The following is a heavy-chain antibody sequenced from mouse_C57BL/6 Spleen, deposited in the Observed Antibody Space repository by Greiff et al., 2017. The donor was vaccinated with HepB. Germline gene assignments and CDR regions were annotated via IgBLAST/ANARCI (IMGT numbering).Heavy chain of an antibody. D-gene: IGHD2-4*01. J-gene: IGHJ3*01. CDR3: ANVYDDYGEGFAY. V-gene: IGHV1-53*01. CDR1: GYTFTSYW. CDR2: INPSDGGT. Sequence: QVQLQQPGTELVKPGASVKLSCKASGYTFTSYWMHWVKQRPGQGLEWMGNINPSDGGTNYNEKFKSKATLTVDKSSSTAYMQLSSLASEDAAVYYCANVYDDYGEGFAYWGQGTLVTVSA.